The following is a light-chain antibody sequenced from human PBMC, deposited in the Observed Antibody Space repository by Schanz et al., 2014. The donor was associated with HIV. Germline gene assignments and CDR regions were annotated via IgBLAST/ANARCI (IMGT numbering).Light chain of an antibody. CDR2: DVT. CDR3: CSYAGSYTWV. Sequence: QSALTQPASVSGTPGQSITISCTGSSSDVGGYNYVSWFQQLPDRAPKLMVYDVTDRPSGVSSRFSGSRSGNTASLTISGLQAEDEAVYYCCSYAGSYTWVFGGGTKLTVL. CDR1: SSDVGGYNY. V-gene: IGLV2-14*01. J-gene: IGLJ3*02.